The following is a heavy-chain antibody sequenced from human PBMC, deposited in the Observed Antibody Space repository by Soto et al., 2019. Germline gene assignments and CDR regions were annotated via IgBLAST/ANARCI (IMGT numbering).Heavy chain of an antibody. V-gene: IGHV3-66*01. CDR3: AARNIVAPY. CDR1: GFTVSSNY. D-gene: IGHD5-12*01. CDR2: IYSGGTT. J-gene: IGHJ4*02. Sequence: EVQLVESGGGLVQPGESLRLSCAASGFTVSSNYMSWVRQAPGKGLEWVSLIYSGGTTDYADSVKGRFTISRDNSTNTLYLQMNSLRAEDTAVYYCAARNIVAPYWGQGTLVTVSS.